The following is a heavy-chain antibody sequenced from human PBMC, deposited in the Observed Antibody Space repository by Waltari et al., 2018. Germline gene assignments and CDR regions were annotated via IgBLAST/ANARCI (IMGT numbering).Heavy chain of an antibody. CDR2: VNPDTGNA. CDR3: ARDRTTVAARPGDY. V-gene: IGHV1-2*02. CDR1: GYALAHYS. J-gene: IGHJ4*02. D-gene: IGHD6-6*01. Sequence: QLLLVQSGAAVKNPVASIKISCKTSGYALAHYSLHWVRQPPRQGHNWMGWVNPDTGNANYAPNFRGRVTMTWETSINTDFMGLGGLKSDDTAVYYCARDRTTVAARPGDYWGEGTLVTGSS.